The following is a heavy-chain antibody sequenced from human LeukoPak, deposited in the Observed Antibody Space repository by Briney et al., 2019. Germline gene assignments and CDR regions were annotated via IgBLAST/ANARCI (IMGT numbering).Heavy chain of an antibody. Sequence: KPSETLSLTCAVYGGSFSGYYWSWIRQPPGKGLEWIGEINQSGSTTYNPSLKSRVTISVDTSKNQFSLKLSSVTAADTAVYYCARGTMVRGVIRHFDYWGQGTLVTVSS. D-gene: IGHD3-10*01. CDR1: GGSFSGYY. CDR2: INQSGST. V-gene: IGHV4-34*01. J-gene: IGHJ4*02. CDR3: ARGTMVRGVIRHFDY.